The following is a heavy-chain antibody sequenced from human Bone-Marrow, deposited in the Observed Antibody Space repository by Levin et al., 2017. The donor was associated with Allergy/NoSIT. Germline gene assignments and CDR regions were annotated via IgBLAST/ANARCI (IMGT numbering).Heavy chain of an antibody. CDR2: INPNSGGT. D-gene: IGHD4-17*01. CDR1: GYTFTGYY. CDR3: ARVNHDYGDAENY. V-gene: IGHV1-2*02. Sequence: ASVKVSCKASGYTFTGYYMHWVRQAPGQGLEWMGWINPNSGGTNYAQKFQGRVTMTRDTSISTAYMELSRLRSDDTAVYYCARVNHDYGDAENYWGQGTLVTVSS. J-gene: IGHJ4*02.